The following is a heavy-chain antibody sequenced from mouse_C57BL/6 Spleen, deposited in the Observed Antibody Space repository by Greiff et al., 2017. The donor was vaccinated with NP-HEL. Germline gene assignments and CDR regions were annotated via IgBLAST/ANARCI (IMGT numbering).Heavy chain of an antibody. CDR1: GYTFTSYW. D-gene: IGHD2-4*01. Sequence: QVQLQQPGAELVKPGASVKLSCKASGYTFTSYWMHWVKQRPGQGLEWIGMIHPNSGSTNYNEKFKSKATLTVDKSSSTAYMQLSSLTSEDSAVYYCARGENYDYGILYYAMDYWGQGTSVTVSS. V-gene: IGHV1-64*01. CDR2: IHPNSGST. J-gene: IGHJ4*01. CDR3: ARGENYDYGILYYAMDY.